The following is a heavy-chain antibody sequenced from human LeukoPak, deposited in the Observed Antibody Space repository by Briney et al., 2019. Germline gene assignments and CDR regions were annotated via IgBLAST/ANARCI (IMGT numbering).Heavy chain of an antibody. J-gene: IGHJ6*02. Sequence: GGSLRLSCLASGFTFSSDEMNWVRQAPGKGLEWVSYISIGGSTTDYADSVKGRFTISRDDAKNSLYLQMNSLRAEDTATYYCAKDGPKETTNYFYAMDGWGQGTTVTVSS. V-gene: IGHV3-48*03. D-gene: IGHD4-17*01. CDR1: GFTFSSDE. CDR3: AKDGPKETTNYFYAMDG. CDR2: ISIGGSTT.